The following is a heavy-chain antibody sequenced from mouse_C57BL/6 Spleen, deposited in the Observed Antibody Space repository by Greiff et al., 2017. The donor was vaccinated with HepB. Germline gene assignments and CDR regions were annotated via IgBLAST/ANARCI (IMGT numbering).Heavy chain of an antibody. J-gene: IGHJ4*01. CDR2: IDPSDSYT. Sequence: VQLQQSGAELVMPGASVKLSCKASGYTFTSYWMHWVKQRPGQGLEWIGEIDPSDSYTNYNQKFKGKSTLTVDKSSSTAYMQLSSLTSEDSAVYYCARSEGRYAMDYWGQGTSVTVSS. CDR3: ARSEGRYAMDY. V-gene: IGHV1-69*01. CDR1: GYTFTSYW.